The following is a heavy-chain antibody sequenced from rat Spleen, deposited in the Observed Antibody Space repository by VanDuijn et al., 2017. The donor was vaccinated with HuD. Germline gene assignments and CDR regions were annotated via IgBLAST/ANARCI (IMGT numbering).Heavy chain of an antibody. CDR1: GFTFSNYD. CDR3: TSRGLNYGGYTDNWFAY. V-gene: IGHV5S13*01. CDR2: ITNTGDTT. J-gene: IGHJ3*01. D-gene: IGHD1-11*01. Sequence: EVQLVESGGGLVQPGRSLKLSCAASGFTFSNYDMAWVRQAPTKGLEWVASITNTGDTTYYPDSVKGRFHISRDNSQNARYLQMNSLRSEDTATYYCTSRGLNYGGYTDNWFAYWGQGTLVTVSS.